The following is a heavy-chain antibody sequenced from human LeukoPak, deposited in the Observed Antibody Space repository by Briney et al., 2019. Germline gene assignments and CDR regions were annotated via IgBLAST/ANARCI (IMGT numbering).Heavy chain of an antibody. V-gene: IGHV4-59*01. Sequence: PSETLSLTCTVSGGSISSYYWSWIRQPPVKGLEWIGYIYYSGSTNYNPSLKSRVTISVDTSKNQFSLKLSSVTAADTAVYYCARVNGDYYYYYGMDVWGQGTTVTVSS. CDR1: GGSISSYY. CDR2: IYYSGST. J-gene: IGHJ6*02. CDR3: ARVNGDYYYYYGMDV. D-gene: IGHD4-17*01.